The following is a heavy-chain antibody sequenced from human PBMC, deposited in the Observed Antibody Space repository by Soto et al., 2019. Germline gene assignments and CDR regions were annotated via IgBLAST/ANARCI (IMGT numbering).Heavy chain of an antibody. Sequence: ASVKVSCKASGGTFSSYAISWVRQAPGQGLEWMGGISAYYGKANYAQKFQGRVTMTTDTSTSTAYMELRSLRSDDTAVYYCAADVVDYWGQGTLVTVSS. J-gene: IGHJ4*02. V-gene: IGHV1-18*01. CDR3: AADVVDY. D-gene: IGHD2-15*01. CDR2: ISAYYGKA. CDR1: GGTFSSYA.